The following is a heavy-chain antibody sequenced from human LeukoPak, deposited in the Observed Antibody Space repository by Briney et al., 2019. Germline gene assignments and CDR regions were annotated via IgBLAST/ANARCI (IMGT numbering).Heavy chain of an antibody. J-gene: IGHJ3*02. CDR3: ARAYSSSSGRDAFDS. CDR1: GFTFNSYN. CDR2: ISSSSSTI. Sequence: GGSLRLSCAASGFTFNSYNMNWVRQAQGKGLEWVSYISSSSSTIYYADSVKGRFTISRDSAKTSLFLQMNSLRDEDTAVYYCARAYSSSSGRDAFDSWGLGTLVTVSS. D-gene: IGHD6-6*01. V-gene: IGHV3-48*02.